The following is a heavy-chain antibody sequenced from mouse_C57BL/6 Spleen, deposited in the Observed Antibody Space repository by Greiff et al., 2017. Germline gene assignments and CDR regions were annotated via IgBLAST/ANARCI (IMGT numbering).Heavy chain of an antibody. CDR1: GFTFSNYW. V-gene: IGHV6-3*01. CDR2: IRLKSDNYAT. CDR3: TAFDYGSSFPWYFDV. D-gene: IGHD1-1*01. Sequence: EVQLQQSGGGLVQPGGSMKLSCVASGFTFSNYWMNWVRQSPEKGLEWVAQIRLKSDNYATHYAESVKGRFTISRDDSKSSVYLQMNNLRAEDTGIYYCTAFDYGSSFPWYFDVWGTGTTVTVSS. J-gene: IGHJ1*03.